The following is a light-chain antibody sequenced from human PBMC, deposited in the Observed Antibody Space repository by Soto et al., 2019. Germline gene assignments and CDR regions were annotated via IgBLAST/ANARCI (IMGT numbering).Light chain of an antibody. CDR2: AAS. V-gene: IGKV1-39*01. CDR1: QSISNY. J-gene: IGKJ4*01. Sequence: DIQMTQSPSSLSASVGDRVTITCRASQSISNYLNWYQRKPGKAPEFLIYAASSLQIGVPSRFSGSGSGTDFTLTISSLQPEDFATYYCQQSYSTPLTFGGGTKVEMK. CDR3: QQSYSTPLT.